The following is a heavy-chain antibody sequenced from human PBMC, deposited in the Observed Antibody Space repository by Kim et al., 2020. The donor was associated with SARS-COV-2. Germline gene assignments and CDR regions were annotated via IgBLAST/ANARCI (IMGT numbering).Heavy chain of an antibody. CDR3: ARGLGGWFDP. Sequence: GGSLRLSCAASGFTFSDYWMHWVRQAPGKGLVCVSYINGDGTTTNYADSVKGRFTISRDNAKNTLFLQMNNLRAEDTAVYYCARGLGGWFDPWGRGTLVTVTS. CDR1: GFTFSDYW. CDR2: INGDGTTT. V-gene: IGHV3-74*01. J-gene: IGHJ5*02.